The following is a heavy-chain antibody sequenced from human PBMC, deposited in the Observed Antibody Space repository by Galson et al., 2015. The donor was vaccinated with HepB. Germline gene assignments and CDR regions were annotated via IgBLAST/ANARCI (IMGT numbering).Heavy chain of an antibody. J-gene: IGHJ4*02. Sequence: SETLSLTCTVSGGSISSSRSYGGWIRQPPGKGLEWIGNIFYTGSTNYNPSLESRVTISIDTSKNQFSLKVTSVTAAETAVYYCAYCTGGSCYLGVFDYWGQGTLVTVSS. D-gene: IGHD2-15*01. CDR2: IFYTGST. CDR1: GGSISSSRSY. CDR3: AYCTGGSCYLGVFDY. V-gene: IGHV4-39*07.